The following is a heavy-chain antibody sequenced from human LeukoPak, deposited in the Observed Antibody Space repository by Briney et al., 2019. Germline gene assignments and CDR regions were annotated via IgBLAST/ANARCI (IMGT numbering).Heavy chain of an antibody. CDR2: INPNSGGT. Sequence: ASVKVSRKASGYTFTGYYMYWVRQAPGQGLEWMGWINPNSGGTNYAQKFQGRVTMTRDTSISTAYMELSRLRSDDTAVYYCARDWGQYYYGSGSYYKYYYFDYWGQGTLATVSS. D-gene: IGHD3-10*01. J-gene: IGHJ4*02. CDR3: ARDWGQYYYGSGSYYKYYYFDY. CDR1: GYTFTGYY. V-gene: IGHV1-2*02.